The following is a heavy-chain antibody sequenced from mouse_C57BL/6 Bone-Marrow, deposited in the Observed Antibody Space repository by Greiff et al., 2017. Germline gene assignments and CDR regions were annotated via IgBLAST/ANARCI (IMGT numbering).Heavy chain of an antibody. CDR3: ASEPDPHCCGSSDGVAY. V-gene: IGHV1-55*01. D-gene: IGHD1-1*01. Sequence: QVQLQQPGAELVKPGASVKMSCKASGYTFTSYWITWVKQRPGQGLEWIGDIYPGSGSTNYNEKFKSKATLTVDTSSSTAYMQLSSLTSEDSAVLYDASEPDPHCCGSSDGVAYWGRGKVVTVSA. CDR1: GYTFTSYW. CDR2: IYPGSGST. J-gene: IGHJ3*01.